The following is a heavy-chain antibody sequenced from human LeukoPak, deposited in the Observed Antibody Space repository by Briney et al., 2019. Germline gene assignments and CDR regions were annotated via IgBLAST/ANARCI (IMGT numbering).Heavy chain of an antibody. CDR1: GGSISSHY. CDR2: IYCSGST. V-gene: IGHV4-59*11. J-gene: IGHJ5*02. CDR3: ASLASGNWFDP. Sequence: SETLSLTCTVSGGSISSHYWSWIRQPPGKGLEWIGYIYCSGSTNYNPSLKSRVTISVDTSKNQFSLKLSSVTAADTAVYYCASLASGNWFDPWGQGTLVTVSS. D-gene: IGHD3-16*01.